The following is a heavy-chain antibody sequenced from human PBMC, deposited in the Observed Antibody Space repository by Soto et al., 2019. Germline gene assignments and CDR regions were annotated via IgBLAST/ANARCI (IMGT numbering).Heavy chain of an antibody. V-gene: IGHV1-18*01. D-gene: IGHD1-20*01. CDR3: ARDTGITGKTFDY. J-gene: IGHJ4*02. CDR2: ICAYNGNT. Sequence: QVQLVQSGAEVKKPGASVKVSCKASGYTFTSYGIRGVRQAPGQGLEWMGWICAYNGNTNYAQQLQGRVTMTTDPSTSTAYMDRRSLRSDDTAVDYCARDTGITGKTFDYWGQGTLVTVS. CDR1: GYTFTSYG.